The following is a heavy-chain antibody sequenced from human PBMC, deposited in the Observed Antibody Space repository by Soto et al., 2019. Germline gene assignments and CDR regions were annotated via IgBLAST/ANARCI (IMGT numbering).Heavy chain of an antibody. CDR1: GYTFTSYG. Sequence: QVQLVQSGAEVKKPGASVKVSYKASGYTFTSYGITWVRQAPGQGLEWMGGINPYNGNTNYAQNFQGRVTMTPATTTTTPYMELRSLSSADTAVYYCARGAVGYCCGGCCPPKWFDPGGQGTTVTVSS. D-gene: IGHD2-15*01. CDR2: INPYNGNT. V-gene: IGHV1-18*01. J-gene: IGHJ5*02. CDR3: ARGAVGYCCGGCCPPKWFDP.